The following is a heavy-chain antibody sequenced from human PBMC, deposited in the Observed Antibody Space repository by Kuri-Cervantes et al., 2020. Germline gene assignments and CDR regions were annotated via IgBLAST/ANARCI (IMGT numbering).Heavy chain of an antibody. CDR2: INSDGSST. CDR1: GFTFSSYW. J-gene: IGHJ6*02. V-gene: IGHV3-74*01. D-gene: IGHD3-10*01. Sequence: GESLKISCAASGFTFSSYWMHWVRQAPGKGLVWVSRINSDGSSTSYADSVKGRFTISRDNAKNTLYLQMNSLRAEDTAVYYCASGTELLWFGDYYYGMDVWGQGTTVTVSS. CDR3: ASGTELLWFGDYYYGMDV.